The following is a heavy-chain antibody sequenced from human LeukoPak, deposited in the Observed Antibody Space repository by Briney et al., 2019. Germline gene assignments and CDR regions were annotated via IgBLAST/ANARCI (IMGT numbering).Heavy chain of an antibody. CDR1: GGTFSSYA. CDR3: ARAPAGYSSSSPFDY. CDR2: IIPIFGTA. V-gene: IGHV1-69*13. D-gene: IGHD6-6*01. J-gene: IGHJ4*02. Sequence: ASVRVSCKASGGTFSSYAISWVRQAPGQGLEWMGGIIPIFGTANYAQKFQGRVTITADESTSTAYMELSSLRSEDTAVYYCARAPAGYSSSSPFDYWGQGTLVTVSS.